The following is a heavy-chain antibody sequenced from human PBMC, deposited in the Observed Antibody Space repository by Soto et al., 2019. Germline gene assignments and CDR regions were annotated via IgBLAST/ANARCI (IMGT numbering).Heavy chain of an antibody. CDR2: MNPNSGNT. V-gene: IGHV1-8*01. CDR1: GYTFTSYD. CDR3: ARRFQSSSWYDFDY. Sequence: GASVKVSCKASGYTFTSYDMNWVRQATGQGLEWMGWMNPNSGNTGYAQKFQGRVTMTRNTSISTAYMELSSLRSEDTAVYYCARRFQSSSWYDFDYWGQGTLVTVSS. D-gene: IGHD6-13*01. J-gene: IGHJ4*02.